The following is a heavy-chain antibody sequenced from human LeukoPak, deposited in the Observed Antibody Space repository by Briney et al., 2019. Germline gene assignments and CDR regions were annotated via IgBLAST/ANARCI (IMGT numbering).Heavy chain of an antibody. J-gene: IGHJ4*02. D-gene: IGHD3-22*01. CDR3: GRDGHYYDSSGFMGY. Sequence: PGGSLRLSCAASGFTFSDYYMSWIRQAPGKGLEWVSYISSSGSTRYYADSVKGRFTISRDNAKNSLYLQMNSLRAEDTAVYYCGRDGHYYDSSGFMGYWGQGTLVNVSS. CDR1: GFTFSDYY. CDR2: ISSSGSTR. V-gene: IGHV3-11*04.